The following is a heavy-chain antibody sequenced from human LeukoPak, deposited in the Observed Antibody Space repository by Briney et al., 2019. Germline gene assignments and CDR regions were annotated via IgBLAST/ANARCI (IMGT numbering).Heavy chain of an antibody. J-gene: IGHJ4*02. V-gene: IGHV4-34*01. D-gene: IGHD3-10*01. CDR2: INHSGST. CDR1: GGSFSGYY. Sequence: SETLSLTCAVYGGSFSGYYWSWIRQPPGKGLEWIGEINHSGSTNYNPSLMSRVTISVDTSRNQFSLKLSSVTAADTAVYFCARQNYGSAPLRYWGQGTLVTVSS. CDR3: ARQNYGSAPLRY.